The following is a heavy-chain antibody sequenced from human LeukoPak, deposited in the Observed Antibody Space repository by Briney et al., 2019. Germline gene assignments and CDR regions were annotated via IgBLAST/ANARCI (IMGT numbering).Heavy chain of an antibody. Sequence: GGSLRLSCAASGFTFSSYWMSWVRQAPGKGLEWVANIKQDGSEKYFVDSVKGRFTISRDNAKNSLYLQMNSLRAEDTAVYYCARNSLTRFGGYDFWSGDFDYWGQGTLVTVSS. CDR1: GFTFSSYW. CDR2: IKQDGSEK. CDR3: ARNSLTRFGGYDFWSGDFDY. J-gene: IGHJ4*02. V-gene: IGHV3-7*01. D-gene: IGHD3-3*01.